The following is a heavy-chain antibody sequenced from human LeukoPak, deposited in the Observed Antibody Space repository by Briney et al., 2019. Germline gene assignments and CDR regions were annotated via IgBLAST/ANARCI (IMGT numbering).Heavy chain of an antibody. D-gene: IGHD1-26*01. CDR2: IRNKANSYTT. V-gene: IGHV3-72*01. CDR1: GFTFSSYA. CDR3: ARARYSANDYSDY. Sequence: GGSLRLSCAASGFTFSSYAMGWVRQAPGKGLEWVGRIRNKANSYTTEYAASVKGRFTISRDDSKNSLYLQMSSLKTEDTALYYCARARYSANDYSDYWGQGTLVTVSS. J-gene: IGHJ4*02.